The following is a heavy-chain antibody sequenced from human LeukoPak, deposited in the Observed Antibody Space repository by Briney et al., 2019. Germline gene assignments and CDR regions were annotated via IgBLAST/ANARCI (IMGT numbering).Heavy chain of an antibody. Sequence: GRSLRLSRAASGFTFSNYAISWVRPPPRKGLEWVSGISGTTGSTYYADSVRGRFTISRDNSKNTVYMQMNSLRAEDTAVYYCAKDRWTTVVRDIDSWGQGTLVTVSS. CDR3: AKDRWTTVVRDIDS. CDR1: GFTFSNYA. D-gene: IGHD4-23*01. CDR2: ISGTTGST. J-gene: IGHJ4*02. V-gene: IGHV3-23*01.